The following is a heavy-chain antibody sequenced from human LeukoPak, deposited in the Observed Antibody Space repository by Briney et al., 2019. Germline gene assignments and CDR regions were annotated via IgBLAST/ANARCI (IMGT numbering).Heavy chain of an antibody. CDR1: GYTFTGYY. V-gene: IGHV1-2*02. Sequence: ASVTVSCKASGYTFTGYYMHWVRQAPGQGLEWMGWINPNSGGTNYAQKFQGRVTMTRDTSISTAYMELSRLRSDDTAVYYCARDNARAMEQLGGEPTSAWFDPWGQGALVTVSS. CDR2: INPNSGGT. CDR3: ARDNARAMEQLGGEPTSAWFDP. D-gene: IGHD6-6*01. J-gene: IGHJ5*02.